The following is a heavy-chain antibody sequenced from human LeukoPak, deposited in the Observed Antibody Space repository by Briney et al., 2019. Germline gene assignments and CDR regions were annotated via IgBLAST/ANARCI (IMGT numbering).Heavy chain of an antibody. J-gene: IGHJ6*02. D-gene: IGHD6-6*01. CDR2: IIPIFGTA. Sequence: ASVKVSCKASGGTFISYAISWVRQAPGQGLEWMGGIIPIFGTANYAQKFQGRVTITADESTSTAYMELSSLRSEDTAVYYCARPYSSSSYYYGMDVWGQGTTVTVSS. V-gene: IGHV1-69*13. CDR3: ARPYSSSSYYYGMDV. CDR1: GGTFISYA.